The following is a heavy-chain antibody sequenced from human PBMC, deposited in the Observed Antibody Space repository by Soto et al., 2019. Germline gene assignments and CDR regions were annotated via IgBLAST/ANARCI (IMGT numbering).Heavy chain of an antibody. D-gene: IGHD6-19*01. Sequence: SETLSLTCTVSGDSISNRDYYWSWIRQHPGKGLEWIGYTYYSGRTSVSPSLKSRVSMSVDTSKNQVSLRLSSVTAADTAVYYCASLHIGVAATPNWFDPWGQGTLVTVSS. CDR1: GDSISNRDYY. CDR3: ASLHIGVAATPNWFDP. V-gene: IGHV4-31*03. J-gene: IGHJ5*02. CDR2: TYYSGRT.